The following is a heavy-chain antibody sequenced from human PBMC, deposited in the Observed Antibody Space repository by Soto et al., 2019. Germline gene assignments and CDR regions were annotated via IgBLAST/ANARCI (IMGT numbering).Heavy chain of an antibody. Sequence: QLQLQESGPGLVKPSETLSLTCTVSGGSISSSSYYWGWIRQPPGKGLEWIGSIYYSGSTYYNPSLRSRFTISEYTSKNQFSLKLSSVTAADTAVYYCARHWPRSRYGDFTGTWYFDLWGRGTLVTVSS. CDR2: IYYSGST. CDR3: ARHWPRSRYGDFTGTWYFDL. CDR1: GGSISSSSYY. J-gene: IGHJ2*01. V-gene: IGHV4-39*01. D-gene: IGHD4-17*01.